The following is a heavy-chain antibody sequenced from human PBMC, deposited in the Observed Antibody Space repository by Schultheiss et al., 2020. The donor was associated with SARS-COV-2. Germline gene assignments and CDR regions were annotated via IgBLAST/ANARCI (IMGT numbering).Heavy chain of an antibody. D-gene: IGHD4-17*01. J-gene: IGHJ6*02. Sequence: SQTLSLTCTVSGGSVSSGSYYWSWIRQPPGKGLEWIGYIYYSGSTNYNPSLKSRVTISVDTSKNQFSLKLSSVTAADTAVYYCARTKGLSYGDYDHYYYYYGMDVWGQGTTVTVSS. CDR2: IYYSGST. CDR1: GGSVSSGSYY. V-gene: IGHV4-61*01. CDR3: ARTKGLSYGDYDHYYYYYGMDV.